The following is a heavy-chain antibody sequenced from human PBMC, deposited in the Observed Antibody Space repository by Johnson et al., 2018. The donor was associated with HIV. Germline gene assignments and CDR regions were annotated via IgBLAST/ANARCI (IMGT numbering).Heavy chain of an antibody. CDR3: AREELEPDVFDI. CDR2: ISYYGTNK. J-gene: IGHJ3*02. Sequence: QVQLVESGGGLVKPGGSLRLSCAASGFTFSSYAIHWVRQAPGKGLEWVALISYYGTNKYYADSVKGRFNISRDNSKNTLYLQMNSLRAEDTAVYYCAREELEPDVFDIWGQGTMVTVSS. D-gene: IGHD1-1*01. V-gene: IGHV3-30-3*01. CDR1: GFTFSSYA.